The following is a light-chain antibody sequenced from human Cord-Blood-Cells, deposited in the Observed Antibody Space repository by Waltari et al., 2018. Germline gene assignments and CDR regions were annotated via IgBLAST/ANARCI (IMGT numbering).Light chain of an antibody. CDR2: DAS. J-gene: IGKJ4*01. V-gene: IGKV1-5*01. CDR3: QQYNSYPLT. Sequence: DIQMTQSPSTLSASVGDRVTITCRASQSISSWLAWYQQKPGKAPKLLIYDASSLESRVPSRFSGSGSGTEFTLTISSLQPDDFATYYCQQYNSYPLTFGRGTKVEIK. CDR1: QSISSW.